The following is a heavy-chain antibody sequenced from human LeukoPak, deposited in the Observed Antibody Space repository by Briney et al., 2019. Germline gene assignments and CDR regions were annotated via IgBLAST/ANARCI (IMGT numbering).Heavy chain of an antibody. CDR2: ISSSSSYI. Sequence: ETGGSLRLSCAASGFTFSSYSMNWVRQAPGKGLEWVSSISSSSSYIYYADSVKGRFTISRDNAKNSLYLQMNSLRAEDTAVYYCARDFLADYYDSSGYYSGAFDIWGQGTTVTVSS. CDR3: ARDFLADYYDSSGYYSGAFDI. D-gene: IGHD3-22*01. V-gene: IGHV3-21*01. J-gene: IGHJ3*02. CDR1: GFTFSSYS.